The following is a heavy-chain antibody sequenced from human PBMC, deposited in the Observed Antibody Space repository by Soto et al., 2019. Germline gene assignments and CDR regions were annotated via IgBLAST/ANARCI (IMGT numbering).Heavy chain of an antibody. V-gene: IGHV1-69*13. D-gene: IGHD2-21*02. Sequence: SVKVSCKASGGTFSSYAISWVRQAPGQGLEWMGGIIPIFGTANYAQKFQGRVTITADESTSAAYMELSSLRSEDTAVYYCAVSHCGGDCPLDYWGQGTLVTVSS. J-gene: IGHJ4*02. CDR2: IIPIFGTA. CDR1: GGTFSSYA. CDR3: AVSHCGGDCPLDY.